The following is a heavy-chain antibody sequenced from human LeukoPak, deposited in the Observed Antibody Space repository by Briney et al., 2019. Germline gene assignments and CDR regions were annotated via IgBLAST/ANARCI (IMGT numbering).Heavy chain of an antibody. CDR3: ASSSTSPREYYYYYMDV. CDR1: VYTFTSYD. V-gene: IGHV1-8*01. Sequence: ASVTVSRKASVYTFTSYDINWVRQATGKGLEGMGCINPNSGNTGYGQKFQGRVTMTRNTSISTAYMELSSLRSEDTAVYYCASSSTSPREYYYYYMDVWGKGTTVTVSS. J-gene: IGHJ6*03. CDR2: INPNSGNT. D-gene: IGHD2-2*01.